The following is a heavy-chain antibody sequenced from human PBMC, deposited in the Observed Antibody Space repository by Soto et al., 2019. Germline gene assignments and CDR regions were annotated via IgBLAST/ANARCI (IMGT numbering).Heavy chain of an antibody. CDR2: INAGNGNT. CDR1: GYTFTSYA. V-gene: IGHV1-3*01. CDR3: ARVVYYAQSFDY. D-gene: IGHD1-26*01. Sequence: ASVKVSCKASGYTFTSYAMHWVRQAPGQRLEWMGWINAGNGNTKYSQKFQGRVTITRDTSASTAYMELSSLRSEDTAVYYCARVVYYAQSFDYRGQGTLVTVSS. J-gene: IGHJ4*02.